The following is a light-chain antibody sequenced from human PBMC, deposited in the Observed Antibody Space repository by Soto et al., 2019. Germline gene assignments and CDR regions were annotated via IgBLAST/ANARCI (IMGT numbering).Light chain of an antibody. J-gene: IGLJ2*01. CDR1: SSNIRAGYD. Sequence: QSVLTQPPSVSGAPGQRVTISCTGRSSNIRAGYDVHWYQQLPGTAPKLLIYGNSNRPSGVPDRFSGSKSGTSAALAITGLKAEDEADYYCATWDSSLGSVVFGGGTKVTV. V-gene: IGLV1-40*01. CDR3: ATWDSSLGSVV. CDR2: GNS.